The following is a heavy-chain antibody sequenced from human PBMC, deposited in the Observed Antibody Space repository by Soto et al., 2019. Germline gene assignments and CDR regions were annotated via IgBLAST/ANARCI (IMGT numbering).Heavy chain of an antibody. V-gene: IGHV3-23*01. J-gene: IGHJ1*01. D-gene: IGHD6-19*01. CDR1: GFTFSSYA. CDR2: ISGSGDST. Sequence: EVQLLESGGGLVQPGGSLRLSCAASGFTFSSYAMSWVRQAPGKGLEWVSGISGSGDSTYYADSVKGRFTISRDNSXNXXCRQMNGMGAEDTAVYYWAKGVPGIAVAGTGYFQHWGQGTLVTVSS. CDR3: AKGVPGIAVAGTGYFQH.